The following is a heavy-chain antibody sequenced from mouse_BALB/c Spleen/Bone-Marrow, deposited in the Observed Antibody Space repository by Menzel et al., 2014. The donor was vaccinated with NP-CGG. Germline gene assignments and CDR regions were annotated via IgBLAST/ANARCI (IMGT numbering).Heavy chain of an antibody. CDR3: SRWGDGYYYYMDY. Sequence: VKLVEFAPALVKPGTLVKMSCKASVYTFRSYIINWVKQTAGPVLELIVWINPRDGSAKYNEKFKGKATLSADKSSSTAYMKHSSLTSENAAVFFCSRWGDGYYYYMDYWGAGTMVTVSS. CDR2: INPRDGSA. J-gene: IGHJ1*01. D-gene: IGHD2-3*01. V-gene: IGHV1S56*01. CDR1: VYTFRSYI.